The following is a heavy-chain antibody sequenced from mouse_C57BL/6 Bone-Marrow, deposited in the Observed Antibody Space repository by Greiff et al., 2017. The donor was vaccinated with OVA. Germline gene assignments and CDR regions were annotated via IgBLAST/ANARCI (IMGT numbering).Heavy chain of an antibody. CDR3: ARFYYGNAMDY. CDR2: IYPGDGDT. J-gene: IGHJ4*01. CDR1: GYAFSSSW. V-gene: IGHV1-82*01. Sequence: ESGPELVKPGASVKISCKASGYAFSSSWMNWVKQRPGKGLEWIGRIYPGDGDTNYNGKFKGKATLTADKSSSTAYMQLSSLTSEDSAVYFCARFYYGNAMDYWGQGTSVTVSS. D-gene: IGHD1-1*01.